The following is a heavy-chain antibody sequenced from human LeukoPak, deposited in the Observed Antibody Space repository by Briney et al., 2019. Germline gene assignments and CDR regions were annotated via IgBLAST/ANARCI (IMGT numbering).Heavy chain of an antibody. J-gene: IGHJ4*02. D-gene: IGHD3-10*01. CDR3: AKDQQGGAGSGRFDY. CDR1: GLTSSA. CDR2: ISFDGAYR. Sequence: PVRSLTLSCAASGLTSSAIHWVRQSPGKRLEWLAIISFDGAYRYYADSVKGRFTISRDISKNTFYLQMSSLTADDAALYYCAKDQQGGAGSGRFDYWGQGTLVTVSS. V-gene: IGHV3-30*04.